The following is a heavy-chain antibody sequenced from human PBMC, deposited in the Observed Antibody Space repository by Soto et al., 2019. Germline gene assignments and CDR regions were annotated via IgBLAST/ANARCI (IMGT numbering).Heavy chain of an antibody. D-gene: IGHD2-21*02. J-gene: IGHJ4*02. CDR1: GYTFTSYA. Sequence: QVQLVQSGAEEKKPGASVKVSCKASGYTFTSYAMHWVRQAPGQRLEWMGWINDGNGNTKYSQKFQGRVTITRDTTASTAYMELSSLRSEDTAVYYCARSIVVVTALAYWGQGTLVTVSS. CDR3: ARSIVVVTALAY. CDR2: INDGNGNT. V-gene: IGHV1-3*05.